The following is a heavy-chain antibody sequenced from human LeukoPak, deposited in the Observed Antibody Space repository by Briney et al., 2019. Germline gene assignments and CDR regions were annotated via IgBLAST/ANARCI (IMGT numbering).Heavy chain of an antibody. D-gene: IGHD5-12*01. CDR2: MNPSSGNT. CDR3: ARVSRAAPRSGLRLGLYYFDY. J-gene: IGHJ4*02. Sequence: ASVKVSCKASGYTFTSYDINWVRQATGQGLEWMGWMNPSSGNTVYAQKFQGRVTMTRNTSISTAYMELSSLRSEDTAVYYCARVSRAAPRSGLRLGLYYFDYWGQGTLVTVSS. V-gene: IGHV1-8*01. CDR1: GYTFTSYD.